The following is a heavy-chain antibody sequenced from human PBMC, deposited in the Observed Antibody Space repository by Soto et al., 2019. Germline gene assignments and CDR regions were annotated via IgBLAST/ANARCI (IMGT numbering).Heavy chain of an antibody. V-gene: IGHV4-31*03. J-gene: IGHJ6*02. CDR1: GGSISSGGYY. CDR3: ATSSAVWFGEDYYGMDV. Sequence: QVQLQESGPGLVKPSQTLSLTCTVSGGSISSGGYYWSWIRQHPGKGLEWIGYIYYSGSTYYNPSPKSRVTISVDTSKNQFSLKLSSVTAADTAVYYCATSSAVWFGEDYYGMDVWGQGTTVTVSS. D-gene: IGHD3-10*01. CDR2: IYYSGST.